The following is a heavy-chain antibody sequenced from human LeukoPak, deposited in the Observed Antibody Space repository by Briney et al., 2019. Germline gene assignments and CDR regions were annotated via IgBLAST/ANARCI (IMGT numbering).Heavy chain of an antibody. D-gene: IGHD6-19*01. CDR3: ARAQWLGPFDY. V-gene: IGHV4-34*01. Sequence: PSETLSLTCAVYGGSFSGYYWSWIRQPPGEGLEWIGEINRSGSTNYNPSLKSRVTISVDTSKNQFSLKLSSVTAADTAVYYCARAQWLGPFDYWGQGTLVTVSS. J-gene: IGHJ4*02. CDR2: INRSGST. CDR1: GGSFSGYY.